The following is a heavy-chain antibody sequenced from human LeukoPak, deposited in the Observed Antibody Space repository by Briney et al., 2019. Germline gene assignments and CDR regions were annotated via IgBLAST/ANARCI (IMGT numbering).Heavy chain of an antibody. CDR3: ARVSSVWNPGLDY. D-gene: IGHD6-19*01. CDR2: IIPIFGTT. V-gene: IGHV1-69*05. Sequence: SVKVSCKASGGTFSRYGSTWVRQAPGQGLEWMGRIIPIFGTTNYAQKFQGRVTTTTDESTSTAYMEWSSKRSEYTAMFYCARVSSVWNPGLDYCGEGTLGTVSS. CDR1: GGTFSRYG. J-gene: IGHJ4*02.